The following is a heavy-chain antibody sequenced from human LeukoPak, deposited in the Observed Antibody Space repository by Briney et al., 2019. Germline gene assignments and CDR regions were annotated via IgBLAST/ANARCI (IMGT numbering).Heavy chain of an antibody. J-gene: IGHJ6*03. CDR3: ASGNRKPRRSSYYYMDV. V-gene: IGHV4-34*01. D-gene: IGHD1/OR15-1a*01. CDR2: INHSGST. CDR1: GGSFSGYY. Sequence: SETLSLTCAVSGGSFSGYYWSWIRQPPGKGLEWIGEINHSGSTNYTPSLKSRVTISVDTSKNQFSLKLSSVTAADTAVYYCASGNRKPRRSSYYYMDVWGKGTTVTVSS.